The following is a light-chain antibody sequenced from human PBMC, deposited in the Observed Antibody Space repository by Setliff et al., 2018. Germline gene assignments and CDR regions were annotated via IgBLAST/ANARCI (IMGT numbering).Light chain of an antibody. CDR3: LLYLGRGIYV. CDR1: SGSVSTGHY. CDR2: STT. V-gene: IGLV8-61*01. Sequence: QPVVTQEPSFSVSPGGTVTLTCGLNSGSVSTGHYPSWYQQTPGQAPRMLIYSTTIRSSGVPNRFSGTILGNKAALTITGAQADDESDYYCLLYLGRGIYVFGTWTKVTVL. J-gene: IGLJ1*01.